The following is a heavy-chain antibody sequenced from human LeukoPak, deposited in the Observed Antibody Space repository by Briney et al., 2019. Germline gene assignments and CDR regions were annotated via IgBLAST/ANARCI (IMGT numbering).Heavy chain of an antibody. V-gene: IGHV3-21*01. J-gene: IGHJ4*02. CDR2: ISSSSSYI. D-gene: IGHD6-13*01. CDR1: GLTFSSYS. Sequence: GGSLRLSCAASGLTFSSYSMNWVRQAPGKGLEWVSSISSSSSYIYYADSMKGRFTISRDNAKNSLYLHMNSLRAEDTAVYYCARDSKGGQGSSWYYFDYWGQGTLVTVSS. CDR3: ARDSKGGQGSSWYYFDY.